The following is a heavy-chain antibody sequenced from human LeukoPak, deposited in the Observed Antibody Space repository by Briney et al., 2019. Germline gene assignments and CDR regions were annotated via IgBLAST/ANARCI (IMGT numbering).Heavy chain of an antibody. J-gene: IGHJ4*02. V-gene: IGHV3-74*01. D-gene: IGHD1-26*01. CDR1: GFTFTNYW. CDR3: AIDRGALDY. Sequence: GGSLRLSCAASGFTFTNYWMHWVRQAPGEGLVWVSRINSDGSVTRYADSVKGRFTISRDNAKNTVFLQMNSLRTEDTAVYYCAIDRGALDYWGRGTLVTVSS. CDR2: INSDGSVT.